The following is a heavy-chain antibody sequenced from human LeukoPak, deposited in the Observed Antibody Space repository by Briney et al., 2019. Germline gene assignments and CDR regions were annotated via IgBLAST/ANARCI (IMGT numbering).Heavy chain of an antibody. CDR1: GNTFTGYY. CDR3: ARDRYYYDSSDFDY. V-gene: IGHV1-2*02. CDR2: INPNSGGT. J-gene: IGHJ4*02. D-gene: IGHD3-22*01. Sequence: ASVKVSCKASGNTFTGYYMHWVRQAPGQGLEWMGWINPNSGGTNYAQKFQGRVTMTRDTSISTAYMELSRLRSDGTAVYYCARDRYYYDSSDFDYWGQGTLVTVSS.